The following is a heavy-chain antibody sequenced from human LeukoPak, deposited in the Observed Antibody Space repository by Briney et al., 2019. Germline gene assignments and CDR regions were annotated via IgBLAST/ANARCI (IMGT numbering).Heavy chain of an antibody. CDR1: GFTFSSYW. CDR2: INGAGSSI. J-gene: IGHJ4*02. Sequence: PGGSLRLSCAASGFTFSSYWMHWVRQTPGKGLVWVSRINGAGSSISYADSVKGRVTISRDNAKNTLYLQMNSLRAEDTAVYYCAKDRGYSSSWYYADYWGQGTLVTVSS. V-gene: IGHV3-74*01. CDR3: AKDRGYSSSWYYADY. D-gene: IGHD6-13*01.